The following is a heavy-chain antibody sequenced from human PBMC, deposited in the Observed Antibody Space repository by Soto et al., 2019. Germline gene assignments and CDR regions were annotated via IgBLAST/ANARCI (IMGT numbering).Heavy chain of an antibody. D-gene: IGHD3-3*01. CDR1: GGTFSSYT. CDR3: AREAVNYDFWSGPTTNWFDP. V-gene: IGHV1-2*04. CDR2: INPNSGRT. J-gene: IGHJ5*02. Sequence: GASVKVSCKASGGTFSSYTISWVRQAPGQGLEWMGRINPNSGRTNYAQKFQGWVTMTRDTSISTAYMELSRLRSDDTAVYYCAREAVNYDFWSGPTTNWFDPWGQGTLVTVSS.